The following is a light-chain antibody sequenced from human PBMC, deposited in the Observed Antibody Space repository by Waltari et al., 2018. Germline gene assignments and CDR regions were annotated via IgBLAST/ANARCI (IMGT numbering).Light chain of an antibody. CDR2: EDN. Sequence: SYELTQPPSVSVSPGQTASISCSGDEFGDIYASWYQQKPGQSPVLVIYEDNRRPSGIPERFSGSNSGNTATLTISGTQAMDEADYYCQAWDSSTALVFGGGTKLTVL. CDR1: EFGDIY. CDR3: QAWDSSTALV. V-gene: IGLV3-1*01. J-gene: IGLJ3*02.